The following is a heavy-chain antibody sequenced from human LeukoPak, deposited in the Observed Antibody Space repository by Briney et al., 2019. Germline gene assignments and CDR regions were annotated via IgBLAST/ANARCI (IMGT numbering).Heavy chain of an antibody. CDR2: IYYSGST. Sequence: PSETLSLTCTVSGGSISSSSYYWGWIRQPPGKGLEWIGSIYYSGSTYYNPSLKSRVTISVDTSKNQFSLKLSSVTAADTAVYYCARGPSTDDSSGYYYWFDYWGQGTLVTVSS. J-gene: IGHJ4*02. CDR3: ARGPSTDDSSGYYYWFDY. CDR1: GGSISSSSYY. D-gene: IGHD3-22*01. V-gene: IGHV4-39*01.